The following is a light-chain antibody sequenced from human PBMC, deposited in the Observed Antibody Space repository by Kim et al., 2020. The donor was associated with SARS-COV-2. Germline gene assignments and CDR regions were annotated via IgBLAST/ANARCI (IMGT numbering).Light chain of an antibody. Sequence: DIQMTQSPSTLSASVGDRVTITCRASQSISTWLAWYQQKPGKAPNLLIYRTSTLESGVPSRFSGSGSGTEFTLTISTLQPEDSATYYCQHYNSYPITFGQGTKVEIK. CDR3: QHYNSYPIT. CDR2: RTS. V-gene: IGKV1-5*03. J-gene: IGKJ1*01. CDR1: QSISTW.